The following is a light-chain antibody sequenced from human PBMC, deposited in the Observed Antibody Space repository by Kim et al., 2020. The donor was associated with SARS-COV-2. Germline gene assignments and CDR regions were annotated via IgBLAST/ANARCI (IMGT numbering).Light chain of an antibody. Sequence: AAVGDRVTITCRASQNINSWLAWYQQKPGKTPKLLIYAVSNLESGVPSRFSGSGAGTHFTLIIANLQPEDIATYYCLQTNDFPLTFGGGTKVDIK. J-gene: IGKJ4*01. V-gene: IGKV1-12*01. CDR2: AVS. CDR3: LQTNDFPLT. CDR1: QNINSW.